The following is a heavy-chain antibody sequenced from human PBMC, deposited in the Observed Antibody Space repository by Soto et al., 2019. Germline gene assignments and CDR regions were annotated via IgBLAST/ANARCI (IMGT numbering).Heavy chain of an antibody. V-gene: IGHV2-26*01. D-gene: IGHD3-3*01. CDR3: ARIHEAYDFWSGHVYYYYYMDV. Sequence: QVTLKESGPVLVKPTETLTLTCTVSGFSLSNARMGVSWIRQPPGKALEWLAHIFSNDEKSYSTYLKSRLTISKDTSKSQVVLTMTNMDPVDTATYYCARIHEAYDFWSGHVYYYYYMDVWGKGTTVTVSS. CDR2: IFSNDEK. CDR1: GFSLSNARMG. J-gene: IGHJ6*03.